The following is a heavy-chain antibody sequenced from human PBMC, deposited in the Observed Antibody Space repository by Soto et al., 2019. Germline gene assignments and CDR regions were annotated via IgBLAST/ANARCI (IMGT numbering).Heavy chain of an antibody. V-gene: IGHV3-74*01. CDR1: GLSFANYW. CDR3: ARETYRSFYFDY. CDR2: INPDGSRT. D-gene: IGHD3-10*01. Sequence: GGSVRLSCAAFGLSFANYWTHWVRQAPGKGPAWVSRINPDGSRTSYADSVTGRFTISRDNAKNTLYLQMNSLRVEDTAVYYCARETYRSFYFDYWGQGTPVTVSS. J-gene: IGHJ4*02.